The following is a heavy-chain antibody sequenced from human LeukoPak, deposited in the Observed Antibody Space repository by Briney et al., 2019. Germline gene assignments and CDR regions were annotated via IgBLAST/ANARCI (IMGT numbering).Heavy chain of an antibody. D-gene: IGHD2-2*01. V-gene: IGHV3-9*01. J-gene: IGHJ6*02. Sequence: PGGSLRLSCAASGFTFDDYAMHWVRQAPGKGLEWVSGISWNSGSIGYADSVKGRFTISRDNAKNSLYLQMNSLRAEDTALYYCAKDVDPVTVYCSSTSCYHGDYYYGMDVWGQGTTVTASS. CDR2: ISWNSGSI. CDR3: AKDVDPVTVYCSSTSCYHGDYYYGMDV. CDR1: GFTFDDYA.